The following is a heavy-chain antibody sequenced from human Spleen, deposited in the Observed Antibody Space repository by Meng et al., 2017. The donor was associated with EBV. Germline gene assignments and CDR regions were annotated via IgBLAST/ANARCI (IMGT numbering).Heavy chain of an antibody. CDR3: ARELDSSGSFG. J-gene: IGHJ4*02. Sequence: VHSGLEFRKPVASDKVSCKASGFTFSVYGINWARQAPGQGLEWMGWINTNTGKRTYAQGFTGRFVFSLETSVTTAYLQISSLKAEDTAVYYCARELDSSGSFGWGQGTLVTVSS. D-gene: IGHD3-10*01. CDR2: INTNTGKR. V-gene: IGHV7-4-1*02. CDR1: GFTFSVYG.